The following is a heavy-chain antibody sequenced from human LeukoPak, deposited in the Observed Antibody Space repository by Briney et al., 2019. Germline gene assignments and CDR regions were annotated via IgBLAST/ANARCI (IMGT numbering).Heavy chain of an antibody. CDR2: IKQDGGEK. Sequence: GGSLRLSCAASGFTFSSYWMSWVRQAPGKGLEWVANIKQDGGEKYYVDSVKGRFTISRDNAKNSLYLQMNSLRAEDTAVYYYARGSSIAAAGDYYYYGMGVWGQGTTVTVSS. V-gene: IGHV3-7*01. CDR1: GFTFSSYW. D-gene: IGHD6-13*01. CDR3: ARGSSIAAAGDYYYYGMGV. J-gene: IGHJ6*02.